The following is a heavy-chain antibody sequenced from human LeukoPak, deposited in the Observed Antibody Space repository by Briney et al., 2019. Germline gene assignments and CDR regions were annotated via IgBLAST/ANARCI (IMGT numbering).Heavy chain of an antibody. Sequence: SETLSLTCAVYGGSFSGYYWSWIRQPPGKGLEWIGEINHSGSTNYNPSLKSRVTISVDTSKNQFSLKRSSVTAADTAVYYCARAGLRYPYYFDYWGQGTLVTVSS. CDR1: GGSFSGYY. J-gene: IGHJ4*02. CDR2: INHSGST. CDR3: ARAGLRYPYYFDY. D-gene: IGHD3-16*01. V-gene: IGHV4-34*01.